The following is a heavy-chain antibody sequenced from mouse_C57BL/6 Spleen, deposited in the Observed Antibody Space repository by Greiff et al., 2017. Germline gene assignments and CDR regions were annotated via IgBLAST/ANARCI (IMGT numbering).Heavy chain of an antibody. D-gene: IGHD2-1*01. Sequence: QVQLQQPGAELVMPGASVKLSCKASGYTFTSYWMHWVKQRPGQGLEWIGEIDPSDSYTNYNQKFKGKSTLTVDKSSSTAYMQRSSLTSEDSAVYDCARAAMVRDWYFDVGGTGTTVTVSS. CDR3: ARAAMVRDWYFDV. V-gene: IGHV1-69*01. CDR1: GYTFTSYW. CDR2: IDPSDSYT. J-gene: IGHJ1*03.